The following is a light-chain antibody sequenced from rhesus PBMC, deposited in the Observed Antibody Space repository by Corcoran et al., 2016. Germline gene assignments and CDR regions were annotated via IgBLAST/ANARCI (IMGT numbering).Light chain of an antibody. CDR3: CSYSTSSTNYI. V-gene: IGLV2S7*01. J-gene: IGLJ1*01. CDR1: SSDIGGYNY. CDR2: GVS. Sequence: QSAPTQPPSVSGSTGQSVTISCTGTSSDIGGYNYVSWYQQHPGKAPKLLIYGVSNRPSGVSDRFSGSKSGNTASLTISGLQAEDEADYYCCSYSTSSTNYIFGAGTRLTVL.